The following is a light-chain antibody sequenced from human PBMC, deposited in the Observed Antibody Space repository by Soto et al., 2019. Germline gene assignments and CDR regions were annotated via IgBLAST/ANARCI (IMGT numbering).Light chain of an antibody. CDR3: SSYTSSGTLI. J-gene: IGLJ2*01. CDR2: EVS. V-gene: IGLV2-14*01. Sequence: QSALTQPASVSGSPGQSITISCTGTTSDVGGYNYVSWYQQRPGKAPKLMIYEVSNRPSGVSNRFSGSKSGNTASLTISGLQAEDEAAYYCSSYTSSGTLIFGGGTKLTVL. CDR1: TSDVGGYNY.